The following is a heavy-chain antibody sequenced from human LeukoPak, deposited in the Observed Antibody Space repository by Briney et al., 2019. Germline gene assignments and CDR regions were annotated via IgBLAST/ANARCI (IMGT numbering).Heavy chain of an antibody. CDR2: INPNSGGT. Sequence: GTSVKVSCKASGYTFTGYYMHWVRQAPGQGLEWMGWINPNSGGTNYAQKFQGRVTMTRDTSISTAYMELSRLRSDDTAVYYCARDIVVVPAAMGLDDAFDIWGQGTMVTVSS. CDR3: ARDIVVVPAAMGLDDAFDI. V-gene: IGHV1-2*02. D-gene: IGHD2-2*01. J-gene: IGHJ3*02. CDR1: GYTFTGYY.